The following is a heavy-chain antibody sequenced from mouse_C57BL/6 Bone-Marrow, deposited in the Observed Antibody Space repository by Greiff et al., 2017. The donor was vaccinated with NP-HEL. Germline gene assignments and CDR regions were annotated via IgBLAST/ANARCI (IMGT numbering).Heavy chain of an antibody. V-gene: IGHV5-9-1*02. J-gene: IGHJ3*01. CDR3: TREGFTTVVAPVAY. CDR2: ISSGGDYI. Sequence: EVHLVESGEGLVKPGGSLKLSCAASGFTFSSYAMSWVRQTPEKRLEWVAYISSGGDYIYYADTVKGRFTISRDNARNTLYLQMSSLKSEDTAMYYCTREGFTTVVAPVAYWGQGTLVTVSA. CDR1: GFTFSSYA. D-gene: IGHD1-1*01.